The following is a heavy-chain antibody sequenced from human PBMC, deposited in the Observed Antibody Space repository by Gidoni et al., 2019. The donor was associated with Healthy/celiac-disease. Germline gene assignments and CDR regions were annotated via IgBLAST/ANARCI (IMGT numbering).Heavy chain of an antibody. CDR1: GFTFSSYA. D-gene: IGHD2-2*01. CDR3: AREGVRYCSSTSCYGMDV. J-gene: IGHJ6*02. CDR2: ISYDGSNK. Sequence: QVQLVESGGGVVQPGRSLRLSCAASGFTFSSYAMHWVRQAPGKGLAWVAVISYDGSNKYYADSVKGRFTISRDNSKNTLYLQMNSLRAEDTAVYYCAREGVRYCSSTSCYGMDVWGQGTTVTVSS. V-gene: IGHV3-30-3*01.